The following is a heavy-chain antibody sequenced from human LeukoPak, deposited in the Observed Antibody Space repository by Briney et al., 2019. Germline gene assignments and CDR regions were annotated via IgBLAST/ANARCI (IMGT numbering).Heavy chain of an antibody. D-gene: IGHD3-10*01. CDR3: ARGLKRGITMVRGAPGY. J-gene: IGHJ4*02. Sequence: SETLSLTCAVYGGSFSGYYWSWTRQPPGKGLEWIGEINHSGSTNYNPSLKSRVTISVATSKNQFSLKLSSVTAADTAVYYCARGLKRGITMVRGAPGYWGQGTLVTVSS. CDR1: GGSFSGYY. V-gene: IGHV4-34*01. CDR2: INHSGST.